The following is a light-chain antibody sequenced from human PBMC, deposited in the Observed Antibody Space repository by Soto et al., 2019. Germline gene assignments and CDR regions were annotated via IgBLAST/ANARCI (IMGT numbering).Light chain of an antibody. CDR1: QSVSSSF. J-gene: IGKJ2*01. CDR3: QQYTSLPLT. V-gene: IGKV3-20*01. CDR2: GVS. Sequence: EIVLTQSPGTLYLSPGERATLSCRASQSVSSSFLAWYQQKPGQAPRLLMYGVSTRATGIPDRSSGSGSGTDFTLTISRLEPEDFAMYYCQQYTSLPLTFGQGSKLDIK.